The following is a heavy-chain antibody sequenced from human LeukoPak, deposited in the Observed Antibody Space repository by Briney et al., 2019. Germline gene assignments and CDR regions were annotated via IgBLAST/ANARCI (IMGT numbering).Heavy chain of an antibody. V-gene: IGHV1-58*01. D-gene: IGHD6-13*01. CDR2: IVVGSSNT. CDR1: GFPLSSSA. CDR3: AAPYSTRWFDL. J-gene: IGHJ5*02. Sequence: PGASVKVSCKASGFPLSSSAVQWVRQAGGQRLEWIGWIVVGSSNTNYAQKFQERVTITRDMSTSTAYMELSSLRSEDTAVYYCAAPYSTRWFDLWGQGTLVTVSS.